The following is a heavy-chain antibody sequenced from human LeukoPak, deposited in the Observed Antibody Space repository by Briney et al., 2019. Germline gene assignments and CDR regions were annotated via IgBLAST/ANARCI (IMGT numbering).Heavy chain of an antibody. CDR3: ARGGYGSGSYYLDN. CDR2: ISSNGGST. V-gene: IGHV3-64*01. Sequence: GGSLRLSCAASGFTFSSYAMHWVRQAPGKGLEYVSAISSNGGSTYYANSVKGRFTISRDNSKNTLYLQMSSLRAEDTAVYYCARGGYGSGSYYLDNWGQGTLVTVSS. D-gene: IGHD3-10*01. J-gene: IGHJ4*02. CDR1: GFTFSSYA.